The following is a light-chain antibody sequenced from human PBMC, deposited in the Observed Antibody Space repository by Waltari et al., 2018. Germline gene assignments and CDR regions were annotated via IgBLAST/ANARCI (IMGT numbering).Light chain of an antibody. CDR2: GAS. CDR1: QSVSSS. V-gene: IGKV3-15*01. Sequence: EIVMPQSPGTLSVSPGERATLSCRASQSVSSSLAWYQQKPGQAPRLLIYGASTRATGIAGRFSGSGSGTEFTLTISGLQSEDFAVYHCRQYSDGPLTFGQGTKVEI. CDR3: RQYSDGPLT. J-gene: IGKJ1*01.